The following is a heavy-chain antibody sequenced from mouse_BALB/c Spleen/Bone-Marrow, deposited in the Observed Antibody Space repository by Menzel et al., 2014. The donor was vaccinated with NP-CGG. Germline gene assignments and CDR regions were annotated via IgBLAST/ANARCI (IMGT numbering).Heavy chain of an antibody. CDR1: GYAFTSYN. CDR2: IDPFNGGT. J-gene: IGHJ3*01. V-gene: IGHV1S135*01. Sequence: EVKLVESGPELVKPGAPVKVSCKASGYAFTSYNMYWVKQSHGKSLEWIGHIDPFNGGTSYNQKFKGKATLTVDKSASTAYMHLNSLTSEDSAVYYCAREDYGKGFAYWGQGTLVTVSA. CDR3: AREDYGKGFAY. D-gene: IGHD2-1*01.